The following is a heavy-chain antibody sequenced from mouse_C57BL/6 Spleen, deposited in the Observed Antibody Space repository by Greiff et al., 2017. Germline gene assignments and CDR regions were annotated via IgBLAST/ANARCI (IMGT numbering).Heavy chain of an antibody. CDR3: AREVFITTVVATNFDV. Sequence: QVQLKESGAELVKPGASVKMSCKASGYTFTSYWITWVKQRPGQGLEWIGDIYPGSGSTNYNEKFKSKATLTVDTSSSTAYMQLSSLTSEDSAVYYCAREVFITTVVATNFDVWGTGTTVTVSS. D-gene: IGHD1-1*01. CDR2: IYPGSGST. CDR1: GYTFTSYW. V-gene: IGHV1-55*01. J-gene: IGHJ1*03.